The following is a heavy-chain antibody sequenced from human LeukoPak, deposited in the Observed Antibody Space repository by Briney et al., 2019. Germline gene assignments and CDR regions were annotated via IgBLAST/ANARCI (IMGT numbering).Heavy chain of an antibody. CDR1: GFTFSSYS. D-gene: IGHD5-18*01. V-gene: IGHV3-21*01. CDR2: ISSSSSYI. J-gene: IGHJ6*03. CDR3: ARVRAMGVYYYYYMDV. Sequence: GGSLRLSCAASGFTFSSYSMNWVRQAPGKGLEWVSSISSSSSYIYYADSVKGRLTIPRDNAKNSLYLQMNSLRAEDTAVYYCARVRAMGVYYYYYMDVWGKGTTVTVSS.